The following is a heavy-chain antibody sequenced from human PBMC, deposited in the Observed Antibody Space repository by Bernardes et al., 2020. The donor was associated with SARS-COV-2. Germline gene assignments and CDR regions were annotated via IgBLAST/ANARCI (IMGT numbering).Heavy chain of an antibody. D-gene: IGHD2-15*01. CDR1: GGSTSSYY. Sequence: PETLSLTCTVSGGSTSSYYWSWIRQPAGKGLEWIGRIYTSGSTNYNPSLKSRVTMSVDTSKNQFSLKLSSVTAADTAVYYCASGYCSGGSCYTPHYYYYGMDVWGQGTTVTVSS. J-gene: IGHJ6*02. CDR2: IYTSGST. V-gene: IGHV4-4*07. CDR3: ASGYCSGGSCYTPHYYYYGMDV.